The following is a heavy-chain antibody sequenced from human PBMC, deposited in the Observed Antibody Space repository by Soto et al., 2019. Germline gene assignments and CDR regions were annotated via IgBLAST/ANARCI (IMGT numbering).Heavy chain of an antibody. CDR1: GFPFSNYW. V-gene: IGHV3-74*01. D-gene: IGHD6-19*01. CDR2: INSDGPTI. J-gene: IGHJ4*02. Sequence: EVQLVESGGGLVQPGGSLRLSCAASGFPFSNYWVHWVRQAPGKGLMWVSRINSDGPTINYADSVEGRFTISRDNAKNTQFLQMNSLRVEDTAVYYCARAGWYRFDYWGQGTLVTVSS. CDR3: ARAGWYRFDY.